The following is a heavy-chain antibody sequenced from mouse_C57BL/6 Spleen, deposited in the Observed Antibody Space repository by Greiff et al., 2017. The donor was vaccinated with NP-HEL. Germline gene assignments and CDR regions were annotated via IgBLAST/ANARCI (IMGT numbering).Heavy chain of an antibody. CDR3: ARGYGYDVGYYAMDD. Sequence: QVQLQQPGAELVKPGASVKMSCKASGYTFTSYWITWVKQRPGQGLEWIGDIYPGSGSTNYHEKFKSKSTLTVDPSSSTAYMQLSSLTSEDSAVKYCARGYGYDVGYYAMDDWGKGTSVTVAS. CDR1: GYTFTSYW. V-gene: IGHV1-55*01. D-gene: IGHD2-2*01. CDR2: IYPGSGST. J-gene: IGHJ4*01.